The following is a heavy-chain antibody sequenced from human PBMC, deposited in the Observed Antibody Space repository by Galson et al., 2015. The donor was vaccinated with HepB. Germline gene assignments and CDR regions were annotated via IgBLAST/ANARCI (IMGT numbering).Heavy chain of an antibody. CDR2: VYSTGST. CDR3: AREPTIAVAGTYYYYGMDV. CDR1: GVSISSYS. V-gene: IGHV4-4*07. D-gene: IGHD6-19*01. J-gene: IGHJ6*02. Sequence: ETLSLTCNVSGVSISSYSWSCIRQAAGTGLEWIGRVYSTGSTNDNPTLKSRVTMSIDKSKKQVSLRLPSVTAADTAVYYCAREPTIAVAGTYYYYGMDVWGQGTPVTVSS.